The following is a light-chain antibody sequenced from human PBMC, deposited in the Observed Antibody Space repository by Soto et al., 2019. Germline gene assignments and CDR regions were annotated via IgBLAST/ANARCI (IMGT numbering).Light chain of an antibody. CDR2: GAS. V-gene: IGKV1-8*01. CDR1: QDVGSY. J-gene: IGKJ1*01. CDR3: QHYKNYPWT. Sequence: AIRLTQSPSSLSASAGARVAIACRASQDVGSYLAWSQQKPGQAPKLLLYGASIFQGGVPSRFSSGGSGTEFTLNISCLTSEEFATDDWQHYKNYPWTFGQGPTLEMK.